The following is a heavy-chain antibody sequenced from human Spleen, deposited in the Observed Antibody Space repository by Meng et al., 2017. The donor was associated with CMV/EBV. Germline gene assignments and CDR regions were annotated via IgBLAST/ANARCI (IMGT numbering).Heavy chain of an antibody. Sequence: GESLKISCAASGFTFSSYAMSWVRQAPGKGLEWVSVIYSGGSSTYYADSVKGRFTISRDNSKNTLYLQMNSLRAEDTAVYYCAKDQDIVVVPAVSGMDVWGQGSAVTVSS. CDR1: GFTFSSYA. CDR2: IYSGGSST. V-gene: IGHV3-23*03. D-gene: IGHD2-2*01. CDR3: AKDQDIVVVPAVSGMDV. J-gene: IGHJ6*02.